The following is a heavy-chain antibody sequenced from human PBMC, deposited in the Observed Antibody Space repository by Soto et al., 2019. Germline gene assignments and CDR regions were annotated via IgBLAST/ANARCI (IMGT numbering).Heavy chain of an antibody. CDR2: IKEDGSVK. D-gene: IGHD5-12*01. CDR1: GFTFSGSW. V-gene: IGHV3-7*01. J-gene: IGHJ4*02. Sequence: DVQLVESGGGLVQPGGSLRLSCAASGFTFSGSWMSWVRQAPGKGLEFVANIKEDGSVKNYVDSVKGRFTISRDNAKNSVYLQRNSLRDEDTAVYYCARDPGYSSFDHWGQGTLVTVSS. CDR3: ARDPGYSSFDH.